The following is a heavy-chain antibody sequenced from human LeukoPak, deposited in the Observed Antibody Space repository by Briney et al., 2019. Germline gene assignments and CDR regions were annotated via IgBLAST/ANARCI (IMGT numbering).Heavy chain of an antibody. CDR3: ARYVRYSSDSNDAFDI. CDR1: GYTFTGYY. V-gene: IGHV1-2*02. J-gene: IGHJ3*02. CDR2: INPNSGGT. D-gene: IGHD6-19*01. Sequence: ASVKVSCKASGYTFTGYYMHWVRQAPGQGLEWMGWINPNSGGTNYAQKFQGRVTMTRDTSISTAYMELSRLRSDDTAVYYCARYVRYSSDSNDAFDIWGQGTMVTVSS.